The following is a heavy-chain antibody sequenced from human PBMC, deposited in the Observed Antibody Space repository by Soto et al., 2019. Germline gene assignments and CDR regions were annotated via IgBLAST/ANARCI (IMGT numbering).Heavy chain of an antibody. V-gene: IGHV3-11*01. CDR3: ARDRAYPDAFDI. CDR1: GFTFSDYY. J-gene: IGHJ3*02. Sequence: QVQLVESGGGLVKPGGSLRLSCAASGFTFSDYYMSWIRQAPGKGLEWVSYISHGSTTIYYTDSVKGRFTISRDNAKNSLYLQMNSLRAEYTAVYYCARDRAYPDAFDIWGQGTMVTVSS. CDR2: ISHGSTTI.